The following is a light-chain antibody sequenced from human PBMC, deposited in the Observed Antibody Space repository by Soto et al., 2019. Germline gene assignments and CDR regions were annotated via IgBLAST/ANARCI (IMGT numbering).Light chain of an antibody. CDR2: DVS. CDR1: SSDVGDFNF. J-gene: IGLJ1*01. V-gene: IGLV2-14*01. Sequence: QSVLTQPASVSGSPGQSITISCTGTSSDVGDFNFVSWYQQHPGKAPQLMIYDVSNRPSGVSNRFSGSKSGNTASLTISGLQAEDEADYYCNSYTSSSTQVFGTGTKLTVL. CDR3: NSYTSSSTQV.